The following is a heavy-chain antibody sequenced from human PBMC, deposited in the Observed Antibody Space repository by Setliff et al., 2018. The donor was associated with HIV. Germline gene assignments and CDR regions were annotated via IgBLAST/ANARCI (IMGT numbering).Heavy chain of an antibody. CDR3: TRDTGYILSGYRPHWYFDL. CDR2: IYTSGST. J-gene: IGHJ2*01. D-gene: IGHD3-9*01. Sequence: NPSETLSLTCTVSGDSISGGSSYWSWIRQPAGKGLEWIGRIYTSGSTNYNPSLKSRVTISVDTSKNQFSLKLTTVTAADAAVYYCTRDTGYILSGYRPHWYFDLWGRGTLVTVSS. CDR1: GDSISGGSSY. V-gene: IGHV4-61*02.